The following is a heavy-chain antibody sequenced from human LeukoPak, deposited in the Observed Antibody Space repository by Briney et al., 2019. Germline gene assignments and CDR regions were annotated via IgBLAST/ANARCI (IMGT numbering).Heavy chain of an antibody. CDR2: IYHSGST. CDR3: ARRPGYSGSYYDFDI. Sequence: PSETLSLTCAVSGGSISSGGYSWSWIRQPPGKGLEWIGYIYHSGSTYYNPSLKSRVTISVDTSKNQFSLKLSSVTAADTAVYYCARRPGYSGSYYDFDIWGQGTMVTVSS. CDR1: GGSISSGGYS. J-gene: IGHJ3*02. D-gene: IGHD1-26*01. V-gene: IGHV4-30-2*01.